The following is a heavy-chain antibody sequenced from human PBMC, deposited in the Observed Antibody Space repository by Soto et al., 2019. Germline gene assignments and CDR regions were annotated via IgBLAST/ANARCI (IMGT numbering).Heavy chain of an antibody. J-gene: IGHJ5*02. CDR1: GGTFSSYA. Sequence: QVQLVQSGAEVKKPGSSVKVSCKASGGTFSSYAISWVRQAPGQGLEWMGGIIPIFGTANYAQKLQGRVTITSDKSTSTAYMELRSLRSEDTAVYYCASLGNYCSVYYGDVPAPWGQGTLVTLSS. D-gene: IGHD3-3*01. CDR3: ASLGNYCSVYYGDVPAP. CDR2: IIPIFGTA. V-gene: IGHV1-69*06.